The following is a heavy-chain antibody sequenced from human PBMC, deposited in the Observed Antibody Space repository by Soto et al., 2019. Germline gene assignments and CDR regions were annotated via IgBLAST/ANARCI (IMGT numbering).Heavy chain of an antibody. J-gene: IGHJ6*02. CDR3: ARDPRNYGSGDRDYYYYGMDV. D-gene: IGHD3-10*01. CDR1: GYTFTGYY. V-gene: IGHV1-2*04. CDR2: INPNSGGT. Sequence: GSSVKVSCKASGYTFTGYYMHWVRQAPGQGLEWMGWINPNSGGTNYAQKFQGWVTMTRDTSISTAYMELSRLRSDDTAVYYCARDPRNYGSGDRDYYYYGMDVWGQGTTVTVSS.